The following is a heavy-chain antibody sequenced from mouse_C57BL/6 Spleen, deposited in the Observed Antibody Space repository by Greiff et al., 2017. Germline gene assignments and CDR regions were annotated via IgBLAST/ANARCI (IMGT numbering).Heavy chain of an antibody. CDR2: INPGSGGT. D-gene: IGHD1-1*01. V-gene: IGHV1-54*01. CDR1: GYAFTNYL. J-gene: IGHJ4*01. Sequence: LQESGAELVRPGTSVKVSCKASGYAFTNYLIEWVKQRPGQGLEWIGVINPGSGGTNYNEKFKGKATLTADKSSSTAYMQLSSLTSEDSAVYFCARSDYYGSRDYAMDYRGQGTSVTVSS. CDR3: ARSDYYGSRDYAMDY.